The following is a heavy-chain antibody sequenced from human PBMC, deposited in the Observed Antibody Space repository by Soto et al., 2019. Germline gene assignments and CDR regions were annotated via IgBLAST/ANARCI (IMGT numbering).Heavy chain of an antibody. CDR2: IYYSGST. CDR3: ARWGFRVDTAILDLYYYYGMDV. V-gene: IGHV4-39*07. J-gene: IGHJ6*02. D-gene: IGHD5-18*01. CDR1: GGSISSSSYY. Sequence: SETLSLTCTVSGGSISSSSYYWGWIRQPPGKGLEWIGSIYYSGSTNYNPSLKSRVTISVDTSKNQFSLKLSSVTAADTAVYYCARWGFRVDTAILDLYYYYGMDVWGQGTTVTVSS.